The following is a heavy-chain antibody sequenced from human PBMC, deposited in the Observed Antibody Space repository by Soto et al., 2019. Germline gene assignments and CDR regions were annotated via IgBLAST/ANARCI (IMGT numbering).Heavy chain of an antibody. D-gene: IGHD4-17*01. CDR3: ARARLYGHPFDY. CDR1: GGTFSSYA. J-gene: IGHJ4*02. CDR2: IIPIFGTA. Sequence: QVQLVQSGAEVKKPGSSVKVSCKASGGTFSSYAISWVRQAPGQVLEWMGGIIPIFGTANYAQKFQGSVTITADESTSTAYMALSRLRSEDSAVYYFARARLYGHPFDYLGPVPRVNVSS. V-gene: IGHV1-69*12.